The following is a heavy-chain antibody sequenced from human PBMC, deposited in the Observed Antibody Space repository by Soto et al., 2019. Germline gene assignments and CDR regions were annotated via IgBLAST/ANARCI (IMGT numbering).Heavy chain of an antibody. J-gene: IGHJ6*02. V-gene: IGHV3-23*01. CDR1: GFTFNNYA. CDR3: AKVTIEVPAPGTAV. CDR2: ISYSGDRT. Sequence: GSLRLSCAASGFTFNNYAMSWVRQAPGKGLEWVSAISYSGDRTFYADSAKGRFTISRDNSKNTLHLEMKSLRAEDTAIYYCAKVTIEVPAPGTAVWGQGTTVTVSS. D-gene: IGHD6-13*01.